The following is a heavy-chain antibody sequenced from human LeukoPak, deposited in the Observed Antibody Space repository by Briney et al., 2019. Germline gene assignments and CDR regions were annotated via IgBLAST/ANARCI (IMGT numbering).Heavy chain of an antibody. D-gene: IGHD1-26*01. J-gene: IGHJ4*02. CDR3: ARTNSGSYYTNPPPIDY. CDR1: GGSISSSSYY. Sequence: SETLSLTCTVSGGSISSSSYYWGWIRQPPGKGLEWIGSIYYSGSTYYNPSLKSRVTISVDTSKNQFSLKLSSVTAADTAVYYCARTNSGSYYTNPPPIDYWGQGTLVTVSS. CDR2: IYYSGST. V-gene: IGHV4-39*07.